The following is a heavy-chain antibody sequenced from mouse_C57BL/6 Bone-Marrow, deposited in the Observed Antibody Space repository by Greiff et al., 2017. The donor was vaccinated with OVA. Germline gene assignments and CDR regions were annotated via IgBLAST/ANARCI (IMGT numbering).Heavy chain of an antibody. Sequence: QVQLQQSGAELVRPGASVTLSCKASGYTFTDYEMHWVKQTPVHGLEWIGAIDTETGGTAYNQKFKGKAILTADKSSSTAYMELRSLTSEDSAVYYCARGLYYYAMDYWGQGTTVTVSS. CDR2: IDTETGGT. V-gene: IGHV1-15*01. D-gene: IGHD1-1*01. J-gene: IGHJ4*01. CDR3: ARGLYYYAMDY. CDR1: GYTFTDYE.